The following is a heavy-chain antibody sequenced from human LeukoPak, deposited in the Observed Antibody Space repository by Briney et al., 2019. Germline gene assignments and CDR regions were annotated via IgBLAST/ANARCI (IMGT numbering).Heavy chain of an antibody. Sequence: TLSLTCTVSGVSISSSGYYWSWIRQPPGKALEWLALIDWDDDKYYSTSLKTRLTISKDTSKNQVVLTMTNMDPVDTATYYCARSQYSSSWYTWGYWGQGTLVTVSS. CDR3: ARSQYSSSWYTWGY. V-gene: IGHV2-70*01. J-gene: IGHJ4*02. D-gene: IGHD6-13*01. CDR1: GVSISSSGYY. CDR2: IDWDDDK.